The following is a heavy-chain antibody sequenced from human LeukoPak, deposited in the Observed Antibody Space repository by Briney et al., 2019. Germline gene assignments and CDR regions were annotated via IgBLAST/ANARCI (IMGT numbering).Heavy chain of an antibody. Sequence: SETLSLTCTVSGGSISSYYWSWIRQPPGKGLEWIGYIYYSGSTNYNPSLKSRVTISVDTSKNQFSLKLSSVTAADTAVYYCAREGGGYSGYDPRDYYYYGMDVWGQGTTVTVSS. CDR1: GGSISSYY. J-gene: IGHJ6*02. CDR3: AREGGGYSGYDPRDYYYYGMDV. CDR2: IYYSGST. D-gene: IGHD5-12*01. V-gene: IGHV4-59*01.